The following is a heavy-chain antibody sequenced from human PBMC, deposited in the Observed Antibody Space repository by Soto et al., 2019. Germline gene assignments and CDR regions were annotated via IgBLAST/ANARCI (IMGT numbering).Heavy chain of an antibody. CDR2: IYSSGYT. D-gene: IGHD3-3*01. CDR1: GGSIGGYY. CDR3: ARQVEEDFWTGYYHYYMDV. V-gene: IGHV4-59*08. Sequence: QVQLKEPGPGLVKPSETLSLTGSVSGGSIGGYYWSWIRQAPGKGLDWIGYIYSSGYTNYNPSLQSRVTISLDTSKNQFSLRLSSVTAADTAVYYCARQVEEDFWTGYYHYYMDVWGKGTTVTVSS. J-gene: IGHJ6*03.